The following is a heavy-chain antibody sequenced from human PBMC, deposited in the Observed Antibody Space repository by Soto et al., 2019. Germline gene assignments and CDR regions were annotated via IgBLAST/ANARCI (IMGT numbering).Heavy chain of an antibody. D-gene: IGHD3-22*01. CDR3: ARVSPIGGYYPYYFDY. Sequence: SVKVSCKASGGTFSRYAISWVRQAPGQGLEWMGGIIPIFGTANYAQKFQGRVTITADESTSTAYMELSSLRSEDTAVYYCARVSPIGGYYPYYFDYWGQGTLVTVSS. CDR2: IIPIFGTA. V-gene: IGHV1-69*13. CDR1: GGTFSRYA. J-gene: IGHJ4*02.